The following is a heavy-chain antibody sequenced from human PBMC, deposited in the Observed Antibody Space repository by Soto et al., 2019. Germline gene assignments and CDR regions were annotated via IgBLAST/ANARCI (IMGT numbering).Heavy chain of an antibody. CDR3: ARDPLDCGGDCDYWYFDL. D-gene: IGHD2-21*02. Sequence: GASVKVSCKASGGTFSSYTISWVRQAPGQGLEWMGRITPILGIANYAQKFQGRVTITADKSTSTAYMELSSLRSEDTAVYYCARDPLDCGGDCDYWYFDLWGRGTLVTVSS. CDR2: ITPILGIA. CDR1: GGTFSSYT. J-gene: IGHJ2*01. V-gene: IGHV1-69*04.